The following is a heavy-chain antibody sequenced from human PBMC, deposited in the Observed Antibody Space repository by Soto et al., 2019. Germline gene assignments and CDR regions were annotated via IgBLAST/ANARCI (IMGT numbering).Heavy chain of an antibody. D-gene: IGHD2-2*02. CDR2: TNSDESRT. CDR3: ATGYIRNWCYTVSY. J-gene: IGHJ4*02. V-gene: IGHV3-74*01. CDR1: GFTFSSYW. Sequence: EVQLVESGGGLVQPGGSLRLSCAASGFTFSSYWMHWVRQAPGKGLVWVSRTNSDESRTTYGDSVKGRFTISRDNAKNIFYLQVNCLRAEDTAMYYCATGYIRNWCYTVSYWGQGVLVTVSS.